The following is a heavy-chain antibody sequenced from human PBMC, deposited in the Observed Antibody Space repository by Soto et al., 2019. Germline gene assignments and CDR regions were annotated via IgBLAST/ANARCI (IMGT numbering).Heavy chain of an antibody. CDR3: ARDSPRSSSWFKRYYYYCMDV. V-gene: IGHV3-21*01. CDR2: ISSSSSYI. Sequence: EVQLVESGGGLVKPGGSLRLSCAASGFTFSSYSMNWVRQAPGKGLEWVSSISSSSSYIYYADSVKGRFTISRDNAKNSLYLQMNSLRAEDTAVYYCARDSPRSSSWFKRYYYYCMDVWGQGTTVTVSS. D-gene: IGHD6-13*01. CDR1: GFTFSSYS. J-gene: IGHJ6*02.